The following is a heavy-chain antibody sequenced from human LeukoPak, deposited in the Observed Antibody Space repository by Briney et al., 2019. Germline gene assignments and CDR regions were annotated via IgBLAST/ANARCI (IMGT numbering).Heavy chain of an antibody. Sequence: SETLSLTCTVSGGSTSSYYWSWIRQPPGKGLEWIGYIYYSGSTNYNPSLKSRVTISVDTSKNQFSLKLSSVTAADTAVYYCARDEGGSSSWYWYYWGQGTLVTVSS. CDR2: IYYSGST. CDR3: ARDEGGSSSWYWYY. CDR1: GGSTSSYY. J-gene: IGHJ4*02. D-gene: IGHD6-13*01. V-gene: IGHV4-59*01.